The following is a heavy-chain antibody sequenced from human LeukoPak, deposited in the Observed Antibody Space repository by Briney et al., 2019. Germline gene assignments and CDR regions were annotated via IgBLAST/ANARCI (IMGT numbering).Heavy chain of an antibody. CDR2: FFPGDSDT. V-gene: IGHV5-51*01. J-gene: IGHJ4*02. CDR1: VYSFITSW. Sequence: GESLKLSCQGSVYSFITSWIAWARKMHGKGLEWMGIFFPGDSDTKNSPSFQGQITISADKSINTASLRWSSLTASDTAMYYCARAYYCGGGSCKLEYWGQGTLVTVSS. D-gene: IGHD2-15*01. CDR3: ARAYYCGGGSCKLEY.